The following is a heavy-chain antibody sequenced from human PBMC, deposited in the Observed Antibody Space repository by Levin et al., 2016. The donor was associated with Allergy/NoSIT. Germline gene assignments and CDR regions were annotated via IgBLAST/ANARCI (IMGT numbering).Heavy chain of an antibody. J-gene: IGHJ4*02. CDR3: ARFGPVEREMGFDY. D-gene: IGHD5-24*01. CDR2: ISSSSSYI. V-gene: IGHV3-21*01. Sequence: VRQAPGKGLEWVSSISSSSSYIYYADSVKGRFTISRDNAKNSLYLQMNSLRAEDTAVYYCARFGPVEREMGFDYWGQGTLVTVSS.